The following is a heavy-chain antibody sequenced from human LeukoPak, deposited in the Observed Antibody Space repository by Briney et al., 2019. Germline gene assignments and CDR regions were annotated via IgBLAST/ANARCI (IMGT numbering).Heavy chain of an antibody. J-gene: IGHJ4*02. V-gene: IGHV3-64D*09. Sequence: GGSLRLSCSASGFTFSSSDMYWVRQAPGKGLEYVSAISINGGSTYYADSVKGRFTISRDNSKNTLYLQMSSLRVEDTAVYYCVNDGSGGYDHDYWGQGTLVTVSS. CDR3: VNDGSGGYDHDY. CDR2: ISINGGST. CDR1: GFTFSSSD. D-gene: IGHD5-12*01.